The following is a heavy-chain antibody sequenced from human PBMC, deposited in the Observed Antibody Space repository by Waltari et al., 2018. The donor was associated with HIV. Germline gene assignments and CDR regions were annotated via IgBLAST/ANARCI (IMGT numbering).Heavy chain of an antibody. D-gene: IGHD3-9*01. V-gene: IGHV4-34*01. CDR1: GGSFSGYY. J-gene: IGHJ3*02. Sequence: QVQLQQWGAGLLKPSETLSLTCAVYGGSFSGYYWSWIRQPPGKGLEWIGEINYSGSTNYNPSLKSRVTISVDTSKNQFSLKLSSVTAADTAVYYCARSHLTGYGGDGAFDIWGQGTMVTVSS. CDR2: INYSGST. CDR3: ARSHLTGYGGDGAFDI.